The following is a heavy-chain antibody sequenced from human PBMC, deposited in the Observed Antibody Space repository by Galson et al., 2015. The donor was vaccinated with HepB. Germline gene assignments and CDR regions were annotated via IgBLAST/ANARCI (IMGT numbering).Heavy chain of an antibody. V-gene: IGHV3-30-3*01. D-gene: IGHD5-18*01. Sequence: SLRLSCAASGFTFSSYAMHWVRQAPGKGLEWVAVISYDGSNKYYADSVKGRFTISRDNSKNTLYLQMNSLRAEDTAVYYCARAPRGGRYSYGDFDYWGQGTLVTVSS. J-gene: IGHJ4*02. CDR2: ISYDGSNK. CDR3: ARAPRGGRYSYGDFDY. CDR1: GFTFSSYA.